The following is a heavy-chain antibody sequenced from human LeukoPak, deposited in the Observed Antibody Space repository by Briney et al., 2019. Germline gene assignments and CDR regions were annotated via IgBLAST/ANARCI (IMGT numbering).Heavy chain of an antibody. CDR3: ARDLGQYYDTSDNWFDP. D-gene: IGHD3-22*01. CDR1: GFTFSTYW. J-gene: IGHJ5*02. Sequence: GGSLRLSCAASGFTFSTYWMSWVRQAPGKGLEWVANIKQDGSEKYYVDSVKGRFTISRDNAKNSLYLQMNSLRAADTAVYYCARDLGQYYDTSDNWFDPWGQGTLVTVSS. CDR2: IKQDGSEK. V-gene: IGHV3-7*01.